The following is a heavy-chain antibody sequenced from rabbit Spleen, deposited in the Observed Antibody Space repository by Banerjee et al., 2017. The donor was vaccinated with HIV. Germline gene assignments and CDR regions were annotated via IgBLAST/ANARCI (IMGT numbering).Heavy chain of an antibody. V-gene: IGHV1S40*01. Sequence: QSLEESGGDLVKPGASLTLTCTASGVSFSSNYDLSWVRQAPGKGLEWIACIDAGSDGTYYASWAKGRLTISKASSTTVTLQMTSLTVADTANYFCARGSATMTMVITGFYLSLWGPGTLVTVS. CDR2: IDAGSDGT. D-gene: IGHD2-1*01. CDR3: ARGSATMTMVITGFYLSL. CDR1: GVSFSSNYD. J-gene: IGHJ4*01.